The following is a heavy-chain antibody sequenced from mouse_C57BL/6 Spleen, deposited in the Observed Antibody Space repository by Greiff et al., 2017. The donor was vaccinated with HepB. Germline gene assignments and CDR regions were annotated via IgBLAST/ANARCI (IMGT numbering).Heavy chain of an antibody. CDR3: AKGGSNYYFDY. V-gene: IGHV1-59*01. CDR2: IDPSDSYT. CDR1: GYTFTSYW. Sequence: QVQLQQPGAELVRPGTSVKLSCKASGYTFTSYWMHWVKQRPGQGLEWIGVIDPSDSYTYYNQKFKGKATLTVDASSSTAYMQLSSLTSEDSAVYYCAKGGSNYYFDYWGQGTTLTVSS. D-gene: IGHD2-5*01. J-gene: IGHJ2*01.